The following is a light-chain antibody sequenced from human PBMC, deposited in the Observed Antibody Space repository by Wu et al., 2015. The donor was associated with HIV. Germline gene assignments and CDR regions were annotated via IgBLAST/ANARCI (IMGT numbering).Light chain of an antibody. CDR1: QGISSY. V-gene: IGKV1-9*01. CDR2: DAA. J-gene: IGKJ1*01. CDR3: QQLNNYPPT. Sequence: IQLTQSPSSLSASVGDRVTITCRASQGISSYLAWYQQKPGKAPNLLIYDAATLQSGVPSRFSGSGSGTDFTLTISSLQPEDFATYYCQQLNNYPPTFGQGTKVEIK.